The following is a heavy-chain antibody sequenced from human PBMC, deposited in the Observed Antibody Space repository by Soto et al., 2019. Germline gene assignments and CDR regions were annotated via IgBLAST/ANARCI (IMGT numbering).Heavy chain of an antibody. CDR1: GFTFSDYY. CDR2: ISSSSSYI. Sequence: SGGSLRLSCAASGFTFSDYYMSWIRQAPGKGLEWVSSISSSSSYIYYADSVKGRFTISRDNAKNSLYLQMNSLRAEDTAVYYCARDLMVRGVIPFDYWGQGTLVTVSS. D-gene: IGHD3-10*01. CDR3: ARDLMVRGVIPFDY. V-gene: IGHV3-11*06. J-gene: IGHJ4*02.